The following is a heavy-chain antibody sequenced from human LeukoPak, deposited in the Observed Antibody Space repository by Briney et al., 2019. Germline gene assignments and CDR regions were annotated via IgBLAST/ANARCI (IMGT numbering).Heavy chain of an antibody. D-gene: IGHD5-18*01. CDR3: ARKRGYSYGFPSYYFDY. V-gene: IGHV4-34*01. CDR2: INHSGST. Sequence: PSETLSPTCAVYGGSFSGYYWSWIRQPPGKGLEWIGEINHSGSTNYNPSLKSRVTISVDTSKNQFSLKLSSVTAADTAVYYCARKRGYSYGFPSYYFDYWGQGTLVTVSS. J-gene: IGHJ4*02. CDR1: GGSFSGYY.